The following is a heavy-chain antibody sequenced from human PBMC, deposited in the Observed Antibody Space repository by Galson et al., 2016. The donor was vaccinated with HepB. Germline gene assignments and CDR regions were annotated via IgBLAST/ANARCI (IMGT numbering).Heavy chain of an antibody. CDR1: GFTFDDYV. Sequence: SLRLSCAASGFTFDDYVLHWVRQAPGKGLEWVSLISWDGGSTFYADSVKGRFTISRDNSKNSLFLQMDSLRTEDTAFYYCATISTGYYYFNYWGHGTLVTVSS. CDR2: ISWDGGST. CDR3: ATISTGYYYFNY. J-gene: IGHJ4*01. V-gene: IGHV3-43*01. D-gene: IGHD5-18*01.